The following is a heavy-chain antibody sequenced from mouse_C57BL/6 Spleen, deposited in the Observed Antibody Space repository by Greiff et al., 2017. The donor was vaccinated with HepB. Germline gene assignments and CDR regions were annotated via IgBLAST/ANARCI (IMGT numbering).Heavy chain of an antibody. D-gene: IGHD6-1*01. CDR1: GFTFSDYY. Sequence: EVQVVESEGGLVQPGSSMKLSCTASGFTFSDYYMAWVRQVPEKGLEWVANINYDGSSTYYLDSLKSRFIISRDNAKNILYLQMSSLKSEDTATYYCARDQPLDYWGQGTTLTVSS. J-gene: IGHJ2*01. CDR2: INYDGSST. CDR3: ARDQPLDY. V-gene: IGHV5-16*01.